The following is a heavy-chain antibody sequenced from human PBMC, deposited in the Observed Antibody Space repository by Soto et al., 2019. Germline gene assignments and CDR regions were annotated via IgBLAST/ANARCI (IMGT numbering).Heavy chain of an antibody. V-gene: IGHV1-18*01. D-gene: IGHD3-3*01. Sequence: QVQLVQSGAEVKKPGASVKVSCKASGYTFTSYGISWVRQAPGQGLEWMGWIIAYNGNTNYAQKLQGRVTMTTDTSTSTGYMELRSLRSADTAVDYCARDGIFGVVGFYYYGMDVWGQGTTVTVSS. CDR2: IIAYNGNT. J-gene: IGHJ6*02. CDR1: GYTFTSYG. CDR3: ARDGIFGVVGFYYYGMDV.